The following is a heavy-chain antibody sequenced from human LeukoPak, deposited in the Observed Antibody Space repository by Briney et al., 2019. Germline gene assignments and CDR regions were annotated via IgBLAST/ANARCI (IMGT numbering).Heavy chain of an antibody. J-gene: IGHJ4*02. D-gene: IGHD3-10*01. CDR3: ARIEYGSGSYFDY. CDR1: GYSFTNYW. V-gene: IGHV5-51*01. Sequence: GESLKISCQGSGYSFTNYWIGWVRQMPGKGLEWMGIIFPGDSDTRYSPSFQGQVTISADKSISTAYLQWSSLKASDTAMYYCARIEYGSGSYFDYWGQGTLVTVSS. CDR2: IFPGDSDT.